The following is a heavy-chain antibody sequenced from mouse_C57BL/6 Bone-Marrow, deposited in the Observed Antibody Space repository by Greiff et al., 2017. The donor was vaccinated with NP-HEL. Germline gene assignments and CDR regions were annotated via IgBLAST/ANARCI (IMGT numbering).Heavy chain of an antibody. J-gene: IGHJ2*01. CDR2: IDPSDSYT. V-gene: IGHV1-50*01. D-gene: IGHD1-1*01. CDR1: GYTFTSYW. CDR3: ARFYYGLDY. Sequence: QVQLQQPGAELVKPGASVKLSCKASGYTFTSYWMQWVKQRPGQGLEWIGEIDPSDSYTNYNQKFKGKATLTVDTSASTAYMQLSSLTSEDYAVYYCARFYYGLDYWGQGTTLTVSS.